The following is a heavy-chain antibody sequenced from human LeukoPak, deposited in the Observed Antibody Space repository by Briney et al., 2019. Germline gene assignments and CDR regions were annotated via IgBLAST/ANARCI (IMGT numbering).Heavy chain of an antibody. CDR3: ANLIDSSRKYGLDV. Sequence: GGSLRLSCAASGFTFNTYAMNWDRQAPGKGLEWVSGVSDSGRSTYYADSVKGRFTISRDNSKNTLYLQMNSLRAEDTAVYYCANLIDSSRKYGLDVWGQGTTVTVSS. J-gene: IGHJ6*02. CDR1: GFTFNTYA. V-gene: IGHV3-23*01. D-gene: IGHD3-22*01. CDR2: VSDSGRST.